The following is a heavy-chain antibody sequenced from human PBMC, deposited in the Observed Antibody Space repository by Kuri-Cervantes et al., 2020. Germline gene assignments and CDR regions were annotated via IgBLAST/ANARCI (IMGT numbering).Heavy chain of an antibody. CDR2: ISYDGSNK. CDR1: GFTFSSYA. CDR3: AKEEFVVVAAAVDY. Sequence: GEFLKISCAASGFTFSSYAMHWVRQAPGKGLEWVAVISYDGSNKYYADSVKGRFTISRDNSKNTLYLQMNSLRAEDTAVYYCAKEEFVVVAAAVDYWGQGTLVTVSS. J-gene: IGHJ4*02. V-gene: IGHV3-30*07. D-gene: IGHD2-15*01.